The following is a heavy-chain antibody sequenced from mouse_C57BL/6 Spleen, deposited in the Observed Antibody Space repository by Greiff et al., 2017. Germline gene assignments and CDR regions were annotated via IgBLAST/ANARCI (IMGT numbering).Heavy chain of an antibody. CDR3: ARDTTVVATRWYFDV. D-gene: IGHD1-1*01. V-gene: IGHV1-80*01. Sequence: VQLQQSGAELVKPGASVKISCKASGYAFSSYWMNWVKQSPGKGLEWIGQIYPGDGDTNYNGKFKGKATLTADKSSSTAYMQLSSLTSEDSAVYFCARDTTVVATRWYFDVWGTGTTVTVSS. J-gene: IGHJ1*03. CDR1: GYAFSSYW. CDR2: IYPGDGDT.